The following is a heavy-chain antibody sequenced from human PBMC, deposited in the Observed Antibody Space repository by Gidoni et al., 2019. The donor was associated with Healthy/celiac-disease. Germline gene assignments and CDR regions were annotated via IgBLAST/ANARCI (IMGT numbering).Heavy chain of an antibody. CDR1: GFTFSSYA. CDR2: ISGSGGST. V-gene: IGHV3-23*01. J-gene: IGHJ4*02. CDR3: AKGGRYFDWYSFDY. Sequence: EVKLLESGGGLVQPGGSLRLSCAASGFTFSSYAMGWVRRAPGKGLEWVSAISGSGGSTYYADSVKGRFTISRDNSKNTLYLQMNSLRAEDTAVYYCAKGGRYFDWYSFDYWGQGTLVTVSS. D-gene: IGHD3-9*01.